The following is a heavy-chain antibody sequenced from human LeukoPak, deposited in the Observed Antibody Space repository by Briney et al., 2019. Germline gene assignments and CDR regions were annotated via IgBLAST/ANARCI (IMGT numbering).Heavy chain of an antibody. CDR2: IYYSGST. CDR3: ARSPDYDFWSGYFYFDY. CDR1: GGSISSSSYY. D-gene: IGHD3-3*01. Sequence: PSETLSLTCTVSGGSISSSSYYWGWIRQPPGKGLEWIGSIYYSGSTYYNPSLKSRVTISVDTSKNQFSLKLSSVTAADTAVYYCARSPDYDFWSGYFYFDYWGQGTLVTVSS. V-gene: IGHV4-39*07. J-gene: IGHJ4*02.